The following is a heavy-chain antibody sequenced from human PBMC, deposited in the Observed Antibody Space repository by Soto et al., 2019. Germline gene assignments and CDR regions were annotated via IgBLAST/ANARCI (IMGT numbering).Heavy chain of an antibody. D-gene: IGHD6-13*01. J-gene: IGHJ5*02. Sequence: SETLSLTCTVSGGSISSGDYYWSWIRQPPGKGLEWIGYIYYSGSTYYNPSLKSRVTISVDTSKNQFSLKLSSVTAADTAVYYCARVLNATAAAGWFDPWGQGTLVTVSS. CDR1: GGSISSGDYY. CDR3: ARVLNATAAAGWFDP. V-gene: IGHV4-30-4*01. CDR2: IYYSGST.